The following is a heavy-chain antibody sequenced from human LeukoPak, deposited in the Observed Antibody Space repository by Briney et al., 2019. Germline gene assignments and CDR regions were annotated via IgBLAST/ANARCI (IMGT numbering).Heavy chain of an antibody. CDR2: IYTSGST. J-gene: IGHJ5*02. D-gene: IGHD3-3*01. Sequence: PSETLSLTCTVSGGSISSGSYYWSWIRQPAGKGLEWIGCIYTSGSTNYNPSLKSRVTISVDTSKNQFSLKLSSVTAADTAVYYCAREQLRFLEWLFRGFDPWGQGTLVTVSS. CDR1: GGSISSGSYY. V-gene: IGHV4-61*02. CDR3: AREQLRFLEWLFRGFDP.